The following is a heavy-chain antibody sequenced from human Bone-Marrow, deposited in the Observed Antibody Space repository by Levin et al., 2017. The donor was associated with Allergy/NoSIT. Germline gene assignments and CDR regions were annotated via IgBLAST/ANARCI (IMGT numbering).Heavy chain of an antibody. V-gene: IGHV5-10-1*01. CDR3: ARRYSLSGNWYFDL. CDR2: IDPSDSYT. CDR1: GYSFTSYW. J-gene: IGHJ2*01. Sequence: GESLKISCKGSGYSFTSYWIIWVRQMPGKGLEWMGRIDPSDSYTNYSPSFQGHVTISGDKSISTAYLQWSSLKASDSAMYYCARRYSLSGNWYFDLWGRGSLVTVSS. D-gene: IGHD1-14*01.